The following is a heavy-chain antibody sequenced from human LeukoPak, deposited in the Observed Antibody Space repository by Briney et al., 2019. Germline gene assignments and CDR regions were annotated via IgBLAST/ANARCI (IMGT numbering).Heavy chain of an antibody. J-gene: IGHJ4*02. Sequence: QSGGSLRLSCAASGLTFSSYGMSWVRQAPGKGLEWVSSLSGSGGATYYADSVKGRFIISRDNSKNMLHFQLNSLRAEDTAVYYCAKDPRRPYCSSTSCYTPPGYWGQGTLVTVSS. CDR1: GLTFSSYG. CDR2: LSGSGGAT. D-gene: IGHD2-2*02. CDR3: AKDPRRPYCSSTSCYTPPGY. V-gene: IGHV3-23*01.